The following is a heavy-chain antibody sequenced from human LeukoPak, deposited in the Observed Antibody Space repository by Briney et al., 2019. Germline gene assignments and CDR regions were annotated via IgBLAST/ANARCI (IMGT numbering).Heavy chain of an antibody. CDR3: ARGRSGSYFGDY. CDR1: GGSISTYY. Sequence: SETLSLTCTVSGGSISTYYWNWIRQTPGKGLEWIGYIYSSGSANYNPSLKSRVTMSVDTSKNQFSLKLSSLTAADTAVYYCARGRSGSYFGDYWGQGTLATVSS. V-gene: IGHV4-59*01. J-gene: IGHJ4*02. D-gene: IGHD3-10*01. CDR2: IYSSGSA.